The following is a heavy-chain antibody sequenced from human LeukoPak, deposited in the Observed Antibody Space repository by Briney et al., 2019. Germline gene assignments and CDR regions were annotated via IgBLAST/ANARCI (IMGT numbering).Heavy chain of an antibody. CDR3: AREDPYYYGMDV. J-gene: IGHJ6*02. CDR1: GFIFSQYS. V-gene: IGHV3-21*01. CDR2: ISSSSSYI. Sequence: GGSLRLSCAASGFIFSQYSMNWVRQAPGKGLEWVSSISSSSSYIYYADSVKGRFTISRDNAKNSLYLQMNSLRAEDTAVYYCAREDPYYYGMDVWGQGTTVTVSS.